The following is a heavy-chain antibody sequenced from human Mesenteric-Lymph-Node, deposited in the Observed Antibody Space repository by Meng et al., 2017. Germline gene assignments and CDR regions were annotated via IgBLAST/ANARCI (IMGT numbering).Heavy chain of an antibody. V-gene: IGHV3-23*01. J-gene: IGHJ4*02. CDR1: GFSLRNYV. Sequence: GESLKISCATSGFSLRNYVMSWVRQAPGKGLEWVSAISVTSPNTYYADSVKGRFTISRDFSTNTLYLQMNSQRAEDTAVYYCAKDQILAYRAWYEDFWGQGTLVTVSS. CDR2: ISVTSPNT. D-gene: IGHD2-15*01. CDR3: AKDQILAYRAWYEDF.